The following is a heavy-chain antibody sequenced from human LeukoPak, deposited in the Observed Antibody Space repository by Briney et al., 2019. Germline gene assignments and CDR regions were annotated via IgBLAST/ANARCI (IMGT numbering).Heavy chain of an antibody. Sequence: GGSLRLSCAASGFTFSGSSMHWVRQASGKGLEWVGRIRSKANNYATAYAASVTGRFTISRDDSKNTAYLQMDILKTEDTAVYYCSRLGIAAAASDYWGQGTLVTVSS. J-gene: IGHJ4*02. D-gene: IGHD6-13*01. CDR2: IRSKANNYAT. CDR1: GFTFSGSS. V-gene: IGHV3-73*01. CDR3: SRLGIAAAASDY.